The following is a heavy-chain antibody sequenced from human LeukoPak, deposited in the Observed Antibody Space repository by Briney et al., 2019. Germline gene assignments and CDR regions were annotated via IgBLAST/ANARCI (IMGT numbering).Heavy chain of an antibody. D-gene: IGHD1-26*01. J-gene: IGHJ4*02. CDR2: ISSSSSYI. CDR3: ARFSVGSYFDY. V-gene: IGHV3-21*01. Sequence: GGSRRLSCAASGFTFSSYSMNWVRQVPGKGLEWVSSISSSSSYIYYADSVKGRFTISRDNAKNSLYLQMNSLRAEDTAVYYCARFSVGSYFDYWGQGTLVTVSS. CDR1: GFTFSSYS.